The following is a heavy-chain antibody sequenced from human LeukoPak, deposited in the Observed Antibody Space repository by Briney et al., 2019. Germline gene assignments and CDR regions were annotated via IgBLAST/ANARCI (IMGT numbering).Heavy chain of an antibody. Sequence: GGSLRLSCAASGFTFSSYEMNWVRQAPGKGLEWVSYISSSGSTIYYADSVKGRFTISRDNSKNTLYLQMNSLRAEDTAVYYCARGAHIAAVAFDYWGQGTLVTVSS. J-gene: IGHJ4*02. V-gene: IGHV3-48*03. CDR2: ISSSGSTI. CDR3: ARGAHIAAVAFDY. CDR1: GFTFSSYE. D-gene: IGHD6-13*01.